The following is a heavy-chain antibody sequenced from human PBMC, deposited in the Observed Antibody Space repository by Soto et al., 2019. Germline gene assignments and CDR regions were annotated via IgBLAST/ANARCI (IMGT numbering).Heavy chain of an antibody. V-gene: IGHV3-30*18. D-gene: IGHD2-15*01. CDR1: GFTFSYG. Sequence: VQLLESGGGLIQPGGSLRLSCAASGFTFSYGIHWLRQAPGKGLEWVAYISYDSSNKFYGDSVKGRFTISRDNSKNTRFLQMNSLRVEDTAVYYCAKLVIGYCSGNTCDDYWGQGTLVAVSS. J-gene: IGHJ4*02. CDR2: ISYDSSNK. CDR3: AKLVIGYCSGNTCDDY.